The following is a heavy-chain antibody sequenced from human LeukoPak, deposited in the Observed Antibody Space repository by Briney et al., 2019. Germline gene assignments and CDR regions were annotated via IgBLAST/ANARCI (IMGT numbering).Heavy chain of an antibody. CDR2: ISSSSSYI. CDR3: ARDSSQDSSGRPPS. Sequence: GGSLRLSCAASGFAFSTYAMSWVRQAPGKGLEWVSSISSSSSYIYYADSVKGRFTISRDNAKNSLYLQMNSLRAEDTAVYYCARDSSQDSSGRPPSWGQGTLVTVSS. CDR1: GFAFSTYA. V-gene: IGHV3-21*01. D-gene: IGHD6-19*01. J-gene: IGHJ4*02.